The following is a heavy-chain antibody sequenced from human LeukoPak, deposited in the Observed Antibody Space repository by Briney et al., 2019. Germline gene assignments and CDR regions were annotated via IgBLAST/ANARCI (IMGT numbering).Heavy chain of an antibody. CDR1: GGSISSSSYY. Sequence: SETLSLTCTVSGGSISSSSYYWGWIRQPPGKGLEWIGSIYYSGSTYYNPSLKSRVTISVDTSKNQFSLKLSSVTAADTAVYYCARHRKGSSYQYYYYYYMDVWGKGTTVTISS. J-gene: IGHJ6*03. CDR3: ARHRKGSSYQYYYYYYMDV. CDR2: IYYSGST. D-gene: IGHD2-2*01. V-gene: IGHV4-39*01.